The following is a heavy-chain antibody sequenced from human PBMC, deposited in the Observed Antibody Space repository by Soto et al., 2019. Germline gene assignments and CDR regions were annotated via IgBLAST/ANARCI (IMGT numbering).Heavy chain of an antibody. Sequence: KPSETLSLTCAAYGGSFSGYYWSWIRQPPGKGLEWIGEINHSGSTNYNPSLKSRVTISVDTSKNQFSLKLSSVTAADTAVYYCAATVPNYYYYGMDVWGQGTTVTVSS. V-gene: IGHV4-34*01. D-gene: IGHD4-17*01. CDR2: INHSGST. CDR1: GGSFSGYY. J-gene: IGHJ6*02. CDR3: AATVPNYYYYGMDV.